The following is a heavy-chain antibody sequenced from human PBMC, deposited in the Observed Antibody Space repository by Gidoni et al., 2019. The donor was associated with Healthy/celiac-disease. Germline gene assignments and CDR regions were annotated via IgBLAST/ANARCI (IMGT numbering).Heavy chain of an antibody. Sequence: EVQLLESGGGLVQPGGSLRLSCAASGSTFSSYAMSWVRQSPGKGLEWVSAISGSGGSTDYADSVKGRFTISRDNSKNTLYLQMNSLRVEDTAVYYCANLMTTVTTLDENAFDIWGQGTMVTVSS. J-gene: IGHJ3*02. D-gene: IGHD4-17*01. CDR2: ISGSGGST. CDR1: GSTFSSYA. CDR3: ANLMTTVTTLDENAFDI. V-gene: IGHV3-23*01.